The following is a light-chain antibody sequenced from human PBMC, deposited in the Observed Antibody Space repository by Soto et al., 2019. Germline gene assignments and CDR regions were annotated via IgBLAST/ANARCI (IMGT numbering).Light chain of an antibody. V-gene: IGLV1-51*01. J-gene: IGLJ2*01. CDR3: ATWDNSLSAVV. CDR1: SSNIGNNY. CDR2: DIN. Sequence: QSDLTQPPSVSAAPGQKVTISCSGSSSNIGNNYISWYQQLPGTAPKLLIYDINERPSGIPDRFSGSKSGTSATLGITGLQTGDEADYYCATWDNSLSAVVFGGGTKLTVL.